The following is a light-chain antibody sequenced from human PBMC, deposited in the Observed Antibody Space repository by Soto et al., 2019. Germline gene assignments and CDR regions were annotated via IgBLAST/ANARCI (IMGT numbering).Light chain of an antibody. CDR3: QQYGTSPQLT. J-gene: IGKJ4*01. CDR2: AAS. V-gene: IGKV3-20*01. Sequence: EIVLTQSPGTLSLSPGERATLSCRASQSVRSNFLAWYQQKPGQAPRLLIYAASSRATGIPDRFSGSGAGTDFTLTIRRLEPEDFAVYYCQQYGTSPQLTFGGGTKVEIK. CDR1: QSVRSNF.